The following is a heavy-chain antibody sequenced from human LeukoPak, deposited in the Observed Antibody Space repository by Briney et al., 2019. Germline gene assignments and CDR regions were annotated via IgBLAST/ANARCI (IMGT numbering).Heavy chain of an antibody. V-gene: IGHV1-2*02. Sequence: GASVKVSFKASGYTFTAYYMHWVRQAPGQGLEWMGWINPDSGGTNYPQRFQGRVSMTRDTSISTAYMELSRLRSADTAVYYCASARDSGSYPSPFDYWGQGTLVTVSS. D-gene: IGHD1-26*01. J-gene: IGHJ4*02. CDR3: ASARDSGSYPSPFDY. CDR2: INPDSGGT. CDR1: GYTFTAYY.